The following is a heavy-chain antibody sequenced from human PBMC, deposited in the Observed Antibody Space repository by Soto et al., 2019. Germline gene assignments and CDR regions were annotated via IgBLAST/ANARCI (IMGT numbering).Heavy chain of an antibody. Sequence: EVQLVESGGDLVKPGGSLRLSCAASGFTFTNVWMNWVRQAPGKGLEWVGRIKTKSDGGTTDYAAPVKGRFTISRDDSKNTLDLQMNSLKTEDTAVYYCTTLTMVDVHSYYWGQGTLVTVSS. CDR2: IKTKSDGGTT. CDR3: TTLTMVDVHSYY. CDR1: GFTFTNVW. J-gene: IGHJ4*02. D-gene: IGHD2-15*01. V-gene: IGHV3-15*01.